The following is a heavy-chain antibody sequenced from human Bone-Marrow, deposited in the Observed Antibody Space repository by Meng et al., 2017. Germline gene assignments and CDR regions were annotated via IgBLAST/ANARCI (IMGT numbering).Heavy chain of an antibody. J-gene: IGHJ4*02. CDR3: ARVHFDY. Sequence: RLGGSGGGVVQPGRSLRLSCAASGFTFSSYAMHWVRQAPGKGLEWVAVISYDGSNKYYADSVKGRFTISRDNSKNTLYLQMNSLRAEDTAVYYCARVHFDYWGQGTLVTVSS. CDR2: ISYDGSNK. CDR1: GFTFSSYA. V-gene: IGHV3-30*01.